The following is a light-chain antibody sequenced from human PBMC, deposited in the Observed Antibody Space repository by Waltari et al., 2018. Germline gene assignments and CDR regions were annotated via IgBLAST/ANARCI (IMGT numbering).Light chain of an antibody. CDR1: NSNIGRTS. J-gene: IGLJ1*01. CDR2: RSN. CDR3: AAWDDSLSVSYV. Sequence: QSVLTQPPSASVTPGQTVTISCSGTNSNIGRTSVFWYQQLPGTAPNLLIYRSNQRPSGVPDRFSGSKSGTSASLAIRGLRSEDEADYYCAAWDDSLSVSYVFGSGTKVTV. V-gene: IGLV1-47*01.